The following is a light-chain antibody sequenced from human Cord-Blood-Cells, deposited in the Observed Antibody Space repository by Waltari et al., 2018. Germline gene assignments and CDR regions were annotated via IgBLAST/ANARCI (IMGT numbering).Light chain of an antibody. CDR1: SSDVGSYTL. CDR2: EVS. Sequence: QSALTQPAYVSGSPGQSISISCTGTSSDVGSYTLVSWYQQHPGKAPKLMIYEVSKRPSGVSNRFSGSKSGNTASLTISGLQAEDEADYYCCSYAGSSTLVFGGGTKLTVL. CDR3: CSYAGSSTLV. V-gene: IGLV2-23*02. J-gene: IGLJ2*01.